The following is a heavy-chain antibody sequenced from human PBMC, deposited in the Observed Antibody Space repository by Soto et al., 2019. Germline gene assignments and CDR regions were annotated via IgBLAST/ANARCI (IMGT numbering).Heavy chain of an antibody. D-gene: IGHD3-10*01. CDR1: GDSMSSGGYS. CDR2: IYHSGSF. J-gene: IGHJ5*02. V-gene: IGHV4-30-2*01. Sequence: SETLSLTCAVSGDSMSSGGYSWSWIRQPPGKGLEWIGYIYHSGSFYYNPSLKSRVTISVDMSKNQFSLNLRSVTAADTAVYYCARGPVVRGIKNWFDPWGQGALVTVSS. CDR3: ARGPVVRGIKNWFDP.